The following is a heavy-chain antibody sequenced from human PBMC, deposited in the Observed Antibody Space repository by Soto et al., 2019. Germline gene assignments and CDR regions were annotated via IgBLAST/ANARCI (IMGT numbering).Heavy chain of an antibody. Sequence: GGSLRLSCAASGFTVSSNYMSWVRQAPGKGLEWVSVIYSGGSTYYADSVKGRFTISRDNSKNTLYLQMNSLRAEDTAVYYCARENVSADYGDYVDYWGQGTLVTVSS. V-gene: IGHV3-66*01. CDR3: ARENVSADYGDYVDY. J-gene: IGHJ4*02. D-gene: IGHD4-17*01. CDR2: IYSGGST. CDR1: GFTVSSNY.